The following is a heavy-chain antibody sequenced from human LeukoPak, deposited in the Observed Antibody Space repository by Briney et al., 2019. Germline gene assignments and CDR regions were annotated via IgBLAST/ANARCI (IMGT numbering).Heavy chain of an antibody. D-gene: IGHD2-2*01. J-gene: IGHJ5*02. CDR2: IYYSGST. CDR3: ARGGYCSSTSCYPIYWFDP. Sequence: SEALSLTCTVSGGSISSGDYYWSWIRQPPGKGPEWIGYIYYSGSTYYNPSLKSRVTISVDTSKNQFSLKLSSVTAADTAVYYCARGGYCSSTSCYPIYWFDPWGQGTLVTVSS. CDR1: GGSISSGDYY. V-gene: IGHV4-30-4*08.